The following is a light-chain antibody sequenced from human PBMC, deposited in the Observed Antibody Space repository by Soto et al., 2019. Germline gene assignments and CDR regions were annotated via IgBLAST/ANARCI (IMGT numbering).Light chain of an antibody. CDR1: QNIRNG. CDR3: QQYSDYKS. J-gene: IGKJ1*01. CDR2: DAS. V-gene: IGKV1-5*01. Sequence: DIQMTQSPSTLSASVGDRVTITCRASQNIRNGVAWYQQKPGKAPNFLIYDASSLQRGVPSRFSGSGSGTDFTLTISSLQSDDFATYYCQQYSDYKSFGQGTKVEVK.